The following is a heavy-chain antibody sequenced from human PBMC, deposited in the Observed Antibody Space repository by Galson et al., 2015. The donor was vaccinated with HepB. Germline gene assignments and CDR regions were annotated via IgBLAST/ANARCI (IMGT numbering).Heavy chain of an antibody. CDR2: ISYDGSNK. J-gene: IGHJ4*02. Sequence: SLRLSCAASGFTFSSYGMHWVRQAPGKGLEWVAVISYDGSNKYYADSVKGRFTISRDNSKNTLYLQMNSLRAEDTAVYYCAKGQYSSSLGDYWGQGTLVTVSS. D-gene: IGHD6-13*01. V-gene: IGHV3-30*18. CDR3: AKGQYSSSLGDY. CDR1: GFTFSSYG.